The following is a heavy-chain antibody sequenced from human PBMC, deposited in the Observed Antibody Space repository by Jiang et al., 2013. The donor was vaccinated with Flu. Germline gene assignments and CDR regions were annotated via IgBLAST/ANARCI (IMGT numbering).Heavy chain of an antibody. CDR1: GGSITSGSYF. CDR2: IDYRGTT. Sequence: ETLSLTCTVSGGSITSGSYFWGWIRQPPGKGLEWIGSIDYRGTTYYNPSLKSRVTIAVDTSKNQLSLKLSSMTAADTAVYYCAGGLRWLVDYWGQGTLVTVSS. D-gene: IGHD3-22*01. CDR3: AGGLRWLVDY. J-gene: IGHJ4*02. V-gene: IGHV4-39*01.